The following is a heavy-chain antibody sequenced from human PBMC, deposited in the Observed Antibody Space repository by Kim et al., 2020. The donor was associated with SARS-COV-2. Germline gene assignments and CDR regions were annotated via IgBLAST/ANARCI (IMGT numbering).Heavy chain of an antibody. V-gene: IGHV3-23*01. J-gene: IGHJ6*02. D-gene: IGHD6-13*01. Sequence: GGSLRLSCAASGFTFSSYAMSWVRQAPGKGLEWVSAINGSGGGTYYADSVKGRFTISRDNAKNTLYLQMNSLRAEDTAVYYCARDYYSRITSWYPPGRFVDVWGQGTTVTVSS. CDR3: ARDYYSRITSWYPPGRFVDV. CDR1: GFTFSSYA. CDR2: INGSGGGT.